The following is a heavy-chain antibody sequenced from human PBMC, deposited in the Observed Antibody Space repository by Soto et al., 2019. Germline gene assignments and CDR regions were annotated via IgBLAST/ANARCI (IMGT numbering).Heavy chain of an antibody. Sequence: GGSLRLSCAASGFTFSSYSMNWVRQAPGKGLEWVSYISSSSSTIYYADCVKGRFTISRDNAKNSLYLQMNGLGDGDTAVYYCARPTTAADDAFDIWGQGTMVTVSS. CDR2: ISSSSSTI. CDR3: ARPTTAADDAFDI. V-gene: IGHV3-48*02. J-gene: IGHJ3*02. D-gene: IGHD4-17*01. CDR1: GFTFSSYS.